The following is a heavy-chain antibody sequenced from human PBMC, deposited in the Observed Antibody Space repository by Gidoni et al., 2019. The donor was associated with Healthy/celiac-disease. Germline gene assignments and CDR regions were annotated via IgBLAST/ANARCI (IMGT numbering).Heavy chain of an antibody. CDR3: AREGDSSSWYYFDY. Sequence: QVQLVESGGGVVQPGGTLRPSCAASGCTSSSYAMHWVRQAPGKGLEWVAVISYDGSNKYYTDSVKGRFTISRDNSKNTLYLQMNSLRAEDTAVYYCAREGDSSSWYYFDYWGQGTLVTVSS. J-gene: IGHJ4*02. D-gene: IGHD6-13*01. CDR2: ISYDGSNK. CDR1: GCTSSSYA. V-gene: IGHV3-30-3*01.